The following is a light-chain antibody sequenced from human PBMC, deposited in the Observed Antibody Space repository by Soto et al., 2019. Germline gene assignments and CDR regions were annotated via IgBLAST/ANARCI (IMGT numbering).Light chain of an antibody. J-gene: IGLJ1*01. Sequence: SLLSQLASASGSPGQSFTISCTGTISDVGGYNYVSWYQQHPGKAPKLVVYEVSKRPSGVPDRFYGSKSGKTASLTVSGLQAEDEADYYCSSYAGSNNFDVFGTGTTVTV. CDR2: EVS. V-gene: IGLV2-8*01. CDR1: ISDVGGYNY. CDR3: SSYAGSNNFDV.